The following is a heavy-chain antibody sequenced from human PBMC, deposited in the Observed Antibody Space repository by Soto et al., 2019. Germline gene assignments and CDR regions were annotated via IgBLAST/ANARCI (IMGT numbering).Heavy chain of an antibody. CDR3: VRDLDGSGSYYTGY. D-gene: IGHD3-10*01. Sequence: QVQLVQSGAEVKMTGALVKVSCKASGYTFVSCGITWVRQGPGQGLEWMGWINPFNGKTNYAQKVQDRVTLTTDTSTSTAYMELRGLRSDDTAVYYCVRDLDGSGSYYTGYWGPGTLVTVSS. CDR2: INPFNGKT. CDR1: GYTFVSCG. J-gene: IGHJ4*02. V-gene: IGHV1-18*01.